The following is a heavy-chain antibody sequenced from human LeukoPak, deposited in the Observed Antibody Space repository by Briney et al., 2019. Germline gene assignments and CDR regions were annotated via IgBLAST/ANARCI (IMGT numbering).Heavy chain of an antibody. CDR1: GYTFTGYY. CDR2: INPNSGGT. CDR3: ARGAGMEGSMITFGGVIVMANWFDP. Sequence: GASVKVSCKASGYTFTGYYMHWVRQAPGQGLEWMGWINPNSGGTNYAQKFQGRVTMTRDTSISTAYMELSRLRSDDTAVYYCARGAGMEGSMITFGGVIVMANWFDPWGQGTLVTVSS. D-gene: IGHD3-16*02. J-gene: IGHJ5*02. V-gene: IGHV1-2*02.